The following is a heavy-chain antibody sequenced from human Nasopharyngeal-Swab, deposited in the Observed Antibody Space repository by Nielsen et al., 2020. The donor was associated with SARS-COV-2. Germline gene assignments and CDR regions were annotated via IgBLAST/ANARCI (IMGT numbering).Heavy chain of an antibody. CDR3: ARHWHFWSGYYWKSYMDV. CDR1: GGSISSRCYY. D-gene: IGHD3-3*02. V-gene: IGHV4-39*01. Sequence: SETLSLTWTVSGGSISSRCYYWGWIRQPPGKGLEWIGSIHYSGSTYYNPSFKSRLTISVDTSKNQFSLKLSSVTAADTAVYYCARHWHFWSGYYWKSYMDVWGKGTTVTVSS. J-gene: IGHJ6*03. CDR2: IHYSGST.